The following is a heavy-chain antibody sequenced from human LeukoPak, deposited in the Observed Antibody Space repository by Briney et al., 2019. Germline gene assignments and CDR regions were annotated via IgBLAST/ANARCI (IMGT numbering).Heavy chain of an antibody. J-gene: IGHJ4*02. CDR3: ARDGLRFRVLLV. CDR1: GFTFSSYA. CDR2: IVGSGGST. V-gene: IGHV3-23*01. Sequence: GGSLRLSCAASGFTFSSYAMSWFRQAPGKGLEWVSAIVGSGGSTYYADSVKGRFTISRDNSKNTLYLQMNSLRAEDTAVYYCARDGLRFRVLLVWGQGTLVTVSS. D-gene: IGHD3-10*01.